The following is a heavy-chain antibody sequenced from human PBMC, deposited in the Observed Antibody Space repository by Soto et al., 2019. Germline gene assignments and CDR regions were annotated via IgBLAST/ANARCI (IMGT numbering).Heavy chain of an antibody. CDR1: GFTFRSYA. J-gene: IGHJ4*02. D-gene: IGHD6-13*01. Sequence: PGGSLRLSCGASGFTFRSYAMSWVCQAPGKGLEWVSDISGSGSSTYCADSVKGRFTISRDNSKNTLYLQMNSLRAEDTAVYYCAKLIAAAGTVYWGQGT. CDR2: ISGSGSST. CDR3: AKLIAAAGTVY. V-gene: IGHV3-23*01.